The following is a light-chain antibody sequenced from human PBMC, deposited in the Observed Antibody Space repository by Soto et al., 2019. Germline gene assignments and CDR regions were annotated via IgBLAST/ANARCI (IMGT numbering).Light chain of an antibody. V-gene: IGKV1-8*01. CDR3: QQYYSYPS. Sequence: AIRMTQSPSSLSASTGDRVTITFRASQGISSYLAWYQQKPGKAPKLLIYAASTLQSGVPSRFSGSGSGTDFTITISCLQSEDFATYYCQQYYSYPSFGPGTKVDIK. J-gene: IGKJ3*01. CDR2: AAS. CDR1: QGISSY.